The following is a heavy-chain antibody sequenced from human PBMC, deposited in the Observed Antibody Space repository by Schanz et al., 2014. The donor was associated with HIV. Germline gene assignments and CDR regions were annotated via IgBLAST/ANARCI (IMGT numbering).Heavy chain of an antibody. J-gene: IGHJ4*02. D-gene: IGHD3-10*01. CDR2: ISGSGIST. CDR3: VRETSSGVDYFDY. Sequence: EVQLLESGGGLVQPGGSLRLSCVASGFTFSNYGMSWVRQAPGKGLEWVSTISGSGISTYYADSVKGRFTISRDNANNSVYLQMNSLSGEDTAVYYCVRETSSGVDYFDYWGQGTLVTVSS. V-gene: IGHV3-23*01. CDR1: GFTFSNYG.